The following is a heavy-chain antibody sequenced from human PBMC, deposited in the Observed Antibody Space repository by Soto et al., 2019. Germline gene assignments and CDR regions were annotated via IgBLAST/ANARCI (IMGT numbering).Heavy chain of an antibody. CDR3: AKPIFPGVSVAALDF. D-gene: IGHD6-19*01. Sequence: QVQLVESGGGVVQPGRSLRLSCAASGFSFSNSGMHWVRQAPGKGLEWVAVISYDGSSKFYAEFVKGRFSISRDNSKNTLHLEMNSLRVEDTSVYYCAKPIFPGVSVAALDFWGQGTLVTVSS. V-gene: IGHV3-30*18. CDR1: GFSFSNSG. J-gene: IGHJ4*02. CDR2: ISYDGSSK.